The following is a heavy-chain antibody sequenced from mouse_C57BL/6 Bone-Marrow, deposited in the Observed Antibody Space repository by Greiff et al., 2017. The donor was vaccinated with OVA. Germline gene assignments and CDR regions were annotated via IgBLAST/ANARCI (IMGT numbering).Heavy chain of an antibody. CDR3: ARTCYGSSCGYFGV. CDR1: GFTFSDYG. V-gene: IGHV5-17*01. CDR2: ISRGSSTI. D-gene: IGHD1-1*01. Sequence: EVKLVESGGGLVKPGGSLKLSCAASGFTFSDYGMHWVRQAPEKGLEWVAYISRGSSTIFYADTVKGRFTITRVNAKDTLFVQMTSLRPEDTAMYYCARTCYGSSCGYFGVWGTGTTVTVSS. J-gene: IGHJ1*03.